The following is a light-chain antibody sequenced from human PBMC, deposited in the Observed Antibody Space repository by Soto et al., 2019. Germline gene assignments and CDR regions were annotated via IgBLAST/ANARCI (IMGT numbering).Light chain of an antibody. V-gene: IGKV3-15*01. CDR1: QNPFSN. CDR2: DAS. CDR3: QQHNDWPQWT. J-gene: IGKJ1*01. Sequence: TLMTQSPATLSVSPGDRATLSFRASQNPFSNLAWYQQRPGQAPRLLIYDASTRATGIPARFSGSGSGTEFTLTISSLQSADFAVYYCQQHNDWPQWTFGQGTKVDIK.